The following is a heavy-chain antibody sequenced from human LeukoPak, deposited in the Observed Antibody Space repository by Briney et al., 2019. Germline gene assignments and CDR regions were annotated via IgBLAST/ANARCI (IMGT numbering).Heavy chain of an antibody. V-gene: IGHV3-30*03. CDR1: PFTISSYD. D-gene: IGHD5-18*01. J-gene: IGHJ3*02. CDR3: ACQWIQLWGGI. CDR2: ISPDGNNR. Sequence: PGRSLRLSCAASPFTISSYDMHWVRQAPGKGLEWVAVISPDGNNRYYADSVKGRFTISRDNSKNTLYLQMNRLRVEDTAVYYCACQWIQLWGGIWGQGTMVTVSS.